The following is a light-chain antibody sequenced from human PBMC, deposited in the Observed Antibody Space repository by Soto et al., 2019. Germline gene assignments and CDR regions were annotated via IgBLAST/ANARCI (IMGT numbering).Light chain of an antibody. V-gene: IGLV2-23*01. CDR3: CSYAGSSTYV. Sequence: QSALTQPASVSGSPGQSITISCTGTSSDVGSYNLVSWYQQHPGKAPKLMIYECSKRPSGVSNRFSGSKSGNTASLTISGLQAEDEADYYCCSYAGSSTYVFGTGTKSPS. CDR2: ECS. J-gene: IGLJ1*01. CDR1: SSDVGSYNL.